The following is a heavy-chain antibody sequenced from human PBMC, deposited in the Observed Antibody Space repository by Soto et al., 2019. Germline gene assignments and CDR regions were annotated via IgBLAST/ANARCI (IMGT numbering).Heavy chain of an antibody. D-gene: IGHD2-8*01. CDR2: ISAHNGNT. J-gene: IGHJ4*02. Sequence: QVHLVQSGAEVKKPGASVKVSCKGSGYAFTTYGITWVRQAPGQGLEWMGWISAHNGNTIYAQKLQGRVTVTRDTSTSTAYMELRSLRSDDTAVYYCARGMYGDYWGQGALVTVSS. CDR3: ARGMYGDY. CDR1: GYAFTTYG. V-gene: IGHV1-18*01.